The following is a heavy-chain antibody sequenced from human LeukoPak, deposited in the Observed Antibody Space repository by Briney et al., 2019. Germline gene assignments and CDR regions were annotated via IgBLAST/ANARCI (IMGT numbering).Heavy chain of an antibody. D-gene: IGHD1-14*01. CDR3: ARQAGSGA. V-gene: IGHV5-51*01. Sequence: GESRKISCKASGYIVTSYWIAWVRQMPGKGLQWIGIIFPGDSDTRYSPSFQGQVTISADKSINTAYLQWSSLKASDTATYYCARQAGSGAWGQGTLVTVSP. CDR2: IFPGDSDT. CDR1: GYIVTSYW. J-gene: IGHJ5*02.